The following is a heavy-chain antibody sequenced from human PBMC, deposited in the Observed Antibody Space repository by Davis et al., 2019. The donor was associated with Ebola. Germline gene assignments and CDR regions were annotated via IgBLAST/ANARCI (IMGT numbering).Heavy chain of an antibody. J-gene: IGHJ4*02. D-gene: IGHD1-26*01. CDR2: INPSGGST. Sequence: ASVKVSCKASGYTFTSYYMHWVRQAPGQGLEWMGIINPSGGSTSYAQKFQGRVTMTRDTSTSTVYMELSSLRSEDTAVYYCARGLNSAGLGADLDYWGQGTLVTVSS. V-gene: IGHV1-46*01. CDR3: ARGLNSAGLGADLDY. CDR1: GYTFTSYY.